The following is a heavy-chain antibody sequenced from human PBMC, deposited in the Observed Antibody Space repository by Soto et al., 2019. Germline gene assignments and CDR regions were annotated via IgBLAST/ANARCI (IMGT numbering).Heavy chain of an antibody. Sequence: QVQLVQSGTEVKRPGDSVKVSCKASGYTFTGYYVHWVRQAPGQGLEWMGWINPNSGDTYLAQRFQGRVTMNRDTSIGTAYMELRGRTSDDTAEYYCPKGAAIVAAGTRVYLYNAMDVWGQGTTVTVSS. D-gene: IGHD1-26*01. V-gene: IGHV1-2*02. CDR1: GYTFTGYY. CDR3: PKGAAIVAAGTRVYLYNAMDV. CDR2: INPNSGDT. J-gene: IGHJ6*02.